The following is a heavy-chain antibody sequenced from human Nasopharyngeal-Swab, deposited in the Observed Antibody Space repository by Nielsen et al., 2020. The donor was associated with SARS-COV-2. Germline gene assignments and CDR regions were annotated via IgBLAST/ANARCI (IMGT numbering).Heavy chain of an antibody. CDR2: IKHDGGDE. CDR1: GFTFSTFW. Sequence: GESLKISCEASGFTFSTFWMSWVRQAPGTGLEWVANIKHDGGDENYVDSVKGRFTISRDNAKNLLYLQMNSLRAEDTGVYYCARGPYSTPPDYWGQGTLVTVSS. V-gene: IGHV3-7*01. CDR3: ARGPYSTPPDY. J-gene: IGHJ4*02. D-gene: IGHD6-13*01.